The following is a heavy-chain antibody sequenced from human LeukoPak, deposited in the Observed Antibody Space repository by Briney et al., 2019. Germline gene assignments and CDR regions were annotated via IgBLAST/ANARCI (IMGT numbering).Heavy chain of an antibody. J-gene: IGHJ4*02. V-gene: IGHV1-46*01. CDR3: ARELGGYDSL. CDR1: GYTFTGYY. D-gene: IGHD5-12*01. CDR2: INPSGGST. Sequence: ASVKVSCKASGYTFTGYYIHWVRQAPGQGLEWMGIINPSGGSTRYAQKFQGRVTMTRDTSTSTVYMEVSSLRSEDTAVYYCARELGGYDSLWDQGTLVTVSS.